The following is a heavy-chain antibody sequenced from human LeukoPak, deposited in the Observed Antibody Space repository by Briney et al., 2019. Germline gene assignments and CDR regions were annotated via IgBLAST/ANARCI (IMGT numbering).Heavy chain of an antibody. D-gene: IGHD6-13*01. Sequence: NSGGSLRLSCAASGFTFSSYSMNWVRQAPGKGLEWVSSISSSSYIYYADSVKGRFTISRDNAKNSLYLQMNSLRAEDTAVYYCARDLWNPAAAGLGYYYYYYYGMDVWGQGTTVTVS. CDR1: GFTFSSYS. CDR3: ARDLWNPAAAGLGYYYYYYYGMDV. J-gene: IGHJ6*02. CDR2: ISSSSYI. V-gene: IGHV3-21*01.